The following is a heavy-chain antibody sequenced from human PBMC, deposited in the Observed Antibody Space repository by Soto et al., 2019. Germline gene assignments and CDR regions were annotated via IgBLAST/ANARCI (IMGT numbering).Heavy chain of an antibody. D-gene: IGHD1-1*01. CDR3: ARERSPVQLERSYYYYGMDV. CDR1: GYTFTGYY. J-gene: IGHJ6*02. V-gene: IGHV1-2*02. CDR2: INPNSGGT. Sequence: QVQLVQSGAEVKKPGASVKVSCKASGYTFTGYYMHWVRQAPGQGLEWMGWINPNSGGTNYGQKFQGRVTMTRDTSISTAYMELSRLRSDDTAVYYCARERSPVQLERSYYYYGMDVWGQGTTVTVSS.